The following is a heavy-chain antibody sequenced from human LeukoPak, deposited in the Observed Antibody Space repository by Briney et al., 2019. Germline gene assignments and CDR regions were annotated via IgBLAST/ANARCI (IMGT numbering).Heavy chain of an antibody. D-gene: IGHD1-14*01. V-gene: IGHV4-39*01. CDR3: AQEEPYYYYYMDV. CDR1: GGSISSTIFY. Sequence: SETLSLTCTVSGGSISSTIFYWGWIRQPPGKGLEWMGSIYYSGRTYYNPSLKSRVTISVDTSKNQFSLKLSSVPAADTAVYYCAQEEPYYYYYMDVWGKGTTVTVSS. CDR2: IYYSGRT. J-gene: IGHJ6*03.